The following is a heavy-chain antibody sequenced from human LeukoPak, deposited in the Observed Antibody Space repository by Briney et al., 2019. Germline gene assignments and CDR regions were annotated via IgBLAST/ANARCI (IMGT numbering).Heavy chain of an antibody. CDR2: INPNSGGT. J-gene: IGHJ3*02. D-gene: IGHD3-3*01. CDR3: ARGLERFLEWLLGPSDAFDI. V-gene: IGHV1-2*02. Sequence: ASVKVSCKASGYTFTGYYMHWVRQAPGQGLEWMGWINPNSGGTNYAQKFQGRVTMTRDTSISTAYMELSRLRSDDTAVYYCARGLERFLEWLLGPSDAFDIWGQGTMVTVSS. CDR1: GYTFTGYY.